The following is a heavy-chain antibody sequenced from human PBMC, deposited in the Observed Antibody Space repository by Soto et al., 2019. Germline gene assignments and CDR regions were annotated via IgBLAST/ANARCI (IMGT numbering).Heavy chain of an antibody. V-gene: IGHV3-30*18. D-gene: IGHD1-7*01. CDR2: ITYDGSFQ. CDR1: GFNFDNYG. J-gene: IGHJ4*02. Sequence: SLRLSCQAPGFNFDNYGMHWVRHSPVKGLDWVAVITYDGSFQYYADSVKGRFTISRDNSKNTLSLHLNTLKPEDTAVYHCAKDRVGGTFYTPLAFWGQGTLVTVAS. CDR3: AKDRVGGTFYTPLAF.